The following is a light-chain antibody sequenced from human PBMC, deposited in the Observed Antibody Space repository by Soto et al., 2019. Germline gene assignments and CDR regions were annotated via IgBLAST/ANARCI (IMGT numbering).Light chain of an antibody. CDR2: RNN. CDR3: AAWDDSLSGEV. V-gene: IGLV1-47*01. CDR1: SSNIGSNY. Sequence: QSVLTQPRSASGTPGQRVTISCSGSSSNIGSNYVYWYQQLPGTAPKLLIYRNNQRPSGVPDRFSGSKSGTSASLAISGLRSEDEADYYCAAWDDSLSGEVFGGGTKLTV. J-gene: IGLJ3*02.